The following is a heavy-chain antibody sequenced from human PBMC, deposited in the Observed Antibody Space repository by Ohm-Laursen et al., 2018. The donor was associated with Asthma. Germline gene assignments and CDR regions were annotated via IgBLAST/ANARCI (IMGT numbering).Heavy chain of an antibody. V-gene: IGHV3-33*06. CDR2: IWYDGSNK. J-gene: IGHJ4*02. CDR3: AKSPAPYYYDSSGYYFDY. CDR1: GFTFSSYG. Sequence: LSLTCAASGFTFSSYGMHWVRQAPGKGLEWVAVIWYDGSNKYYADSVKGRFTISRDNSKNTLYLQMNSLRAEDTAVYYCAKSPAPYYYDSSGYYFDYWGQGTLVTVSS. D-gene: IGHD3-22*01.